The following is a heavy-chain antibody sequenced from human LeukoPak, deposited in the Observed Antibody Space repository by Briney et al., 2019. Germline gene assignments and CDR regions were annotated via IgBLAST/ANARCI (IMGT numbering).Heavy chain of an antibody. D-gene: IGHD2-2*01. J-gene: IGHJ4*02. V-gene: IGHV4-59*12. CDR1: GGSISSYY. CDR2: IYYSGST. CDR3: ALSSTSSHGAFDY. Sequence: SETLSLTCTVSGGSISSYYWSWIRQPPGKGLEWIGYIYYSGSTNYNPSLKSRVTISVDTSKNQFSLKLSSVTAADTAVYYCALSSTSSHGAFDYWGQGTLVTVSS.